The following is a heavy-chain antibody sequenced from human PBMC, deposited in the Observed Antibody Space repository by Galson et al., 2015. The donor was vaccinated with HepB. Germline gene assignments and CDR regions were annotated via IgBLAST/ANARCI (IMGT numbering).Heavy chain of an antibody. J-gene: IGHJ3*02. CDR3: VRHSSGSDGFDI. CDR1: GDSVSTNSAS. D-gene: IGHD6-19*01. CDR2: TYYRSKWIG. Sequence: CAISGDSVSTNSASWNWIKQSPSRGLEWLGRTYYRSKWIGDYAVSVKRRITINPDTSKNQFSLQLNSVTPEDTAVYYCVRHSSGSDGFDIWGQGIMVIVSS. V-gene: IGHV6-1*01.